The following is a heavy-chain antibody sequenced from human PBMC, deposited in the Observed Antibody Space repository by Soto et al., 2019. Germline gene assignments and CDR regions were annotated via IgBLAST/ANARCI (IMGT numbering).Heavy chain of an antibody. V-gene: IGHV3-7*02. CDR3: ARGSSNAFDI. J-gene: IGHJ3*02. CDR2: IKPDGSDK. CDR1: GFSFYNYW. Sequence: EVQLVESGGGLVQPGESLRLSCAASGFSFYNYWVNWVRQAPGKGPEWVANIKPDGSDKNYVDSVKGRFTISRDNAKNSLFLQMNSLRAEDTAVYYCARGSSNAFDIWGQGTMVTVSS.